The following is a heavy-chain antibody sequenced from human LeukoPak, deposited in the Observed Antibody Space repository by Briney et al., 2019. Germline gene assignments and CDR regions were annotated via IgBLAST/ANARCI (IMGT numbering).Heavy chain of an antibody. V-gene: IGHV3-23*01. J-gene: IGHJ5*02. CDR3: AKENYYDSGGYPLGGS. D-gene: IGHD3-22*01. CDR2: ISGSGDT. CDR1: GFTFSSYA. Sequence: YPGGSLRLSCAASGFTFSSYAMSWVRQAPGKGLEWVSAISGSGDTYYADSVKGRFTVARDNSKNTLFLQMNSLRAEDTAVYYCAKENYYDSGGYPLGGSWGQGTLVTVSS.